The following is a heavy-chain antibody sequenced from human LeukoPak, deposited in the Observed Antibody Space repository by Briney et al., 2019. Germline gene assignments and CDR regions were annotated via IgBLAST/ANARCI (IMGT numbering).Heavy chain of an antibody. V-gene: IGHV3-23*01. CDR2: ISGSGGST. J-gene: IGHJ4*02. CDR1: GFTFSSYA. Sequence: GGSLRLSCAASGFTFSSYAMSWVRQAPGRGLEWVSAISGSGGSTYYADSVRGRLTIPRDSSKNTLYLQMNSLRAEDTAVYYCAKTRGSGSQYYSDYWGQGTLVTVSS. D-gene: IGHD3-10*01. CDR3: AKTRGSGSQYYSDY.